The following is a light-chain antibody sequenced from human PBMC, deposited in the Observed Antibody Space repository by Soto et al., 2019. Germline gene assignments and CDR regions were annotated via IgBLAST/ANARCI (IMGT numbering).Light chain of an antibody. Sequence: QSALTQPPSVSAAPGQKVIISCSGSSSSIGNNYVSWYQQLPGTAPKLLIYESNRPPLGISDRFSATKSGTSATLDISGRQSGAEADYYCGSCDTSLSGFVFGTGNKLTV. V-gene: IGLV1-51*02. CDR3: GSCDTSLSGFV. CDR1: SSSIGNNY. J-gene: IGLJ1*01. CDR2: ESN.